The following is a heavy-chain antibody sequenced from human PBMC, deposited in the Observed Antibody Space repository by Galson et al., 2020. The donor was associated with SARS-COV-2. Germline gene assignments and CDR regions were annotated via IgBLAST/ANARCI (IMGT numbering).Heavy chain of an antibody. CDR2: ISYEGSIK. V-gene: IGHV3-33*03. D-gene: IGHD1-26*01. J-gene: IGHJ6*02. CDR1: GFTFNNHG. Sequence: GGSLRLSCAVSGFTFNNHGIHWVRQAPGKGLEWVALISYEGSIKHYADSVKGRFTIARDSSKNTVFLQINSLRPDDTAIYYCAKEKEVLHLHYYAMDDWGQGTTVTVYS. CDR3: AKEKEVLHLHYYAMDD.